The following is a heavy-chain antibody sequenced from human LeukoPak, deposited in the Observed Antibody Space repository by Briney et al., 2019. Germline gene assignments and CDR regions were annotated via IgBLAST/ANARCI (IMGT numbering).Heavy chain of an antibody. CDR2: IYHSGST. J-gene: IGHJ5*02. Sequence: SGTLSLTCAVSGGSISSSNWWSWVRQPPGKGLEWIGEIYHSGSTNYNPSLKSRVTISVDKSMNQFSLKLSSVTAADTAVYYCARDQLVYYGSGSYYRYNWFDPWGQGTLVTVSS. D-gene: IGHD3-10*01. CDR1: GGSISSSNW. V-gene: IGHV4-4*02. CDR3: ARDQLVYYGSGSYYRYNWFDP.